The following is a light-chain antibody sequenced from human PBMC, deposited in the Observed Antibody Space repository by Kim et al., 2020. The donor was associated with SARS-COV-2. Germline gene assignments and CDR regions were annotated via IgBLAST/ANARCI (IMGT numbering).Light chain of an antibody. CDR3: QQYNNWPPLT. Sequence: SPGERATLSWRASQSVSSSVAWYQQKPGQAPRLLIYGASTRATGIPARFSGSVSGTEFTLTISSLQSEDFAVYYCQQYNNWPPLTFGGGTKVDIK. V-gene: IGKV3-15*01. CDR1: QSVSSS. J-gene: IGKJ4*01. CDR2: GAS.